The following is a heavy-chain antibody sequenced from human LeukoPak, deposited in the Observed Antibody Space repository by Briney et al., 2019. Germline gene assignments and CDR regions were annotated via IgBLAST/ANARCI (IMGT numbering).Heavy chain of an antibody. CDR3: ARGRDSYGLVPDYFDY. V-gene: IGHV4-31*03. J-gene: IGHJ4*02. CDR2: IYYSGST. Sequence: SSQTLSLTCTVSGGSISSGGYYWSWIRQHPGKGLEWIGYIYYSGSTYYNPSLKSRVTISVDTSKNQFSLKLSSVTAADTAVYYCARGRDSYGLVPDYFDYWGQGTLVTVSS. D-gene: IGHD5-18*01. CDR1: GGSISSGGYY.